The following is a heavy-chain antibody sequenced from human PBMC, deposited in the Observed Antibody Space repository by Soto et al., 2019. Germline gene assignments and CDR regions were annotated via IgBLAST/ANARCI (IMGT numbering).Heavy chain of an antibody. Sequence: SETLSLTCTVSGGSISSGDYYWSWIRQPPGKGLEWIGYIYYSGSTYYNPSLKSRVTISVGTSKNQFSLKLSSVTAADTAVYYCATGGTHGSGSYYVNYYYYGMDVWGQGTTVTVSS. J-gene: IGHJ6*02. CDR1: GGSISSGDYY. V-gene: IGHV4-30-4*01. D-gene: IGHD3-10*01. CDR3: ATGGTHGSGSYYVNYYYYGMDV. CDR2: IYYSGST.